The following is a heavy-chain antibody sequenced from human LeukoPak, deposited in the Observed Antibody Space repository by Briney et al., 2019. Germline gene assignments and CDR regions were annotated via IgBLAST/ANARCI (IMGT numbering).Heavy chain of an antibody. Sequence: PGGSLRLSCATSGFSFSIYGMHWVRQAQGKGLEWVALTWYAGSNKNYADSVKGRFTISRDNSKNTLYLQMNSLRGEDTAVYYCARGGLTIAEATTSWYLDYWGQGTLVTVSS. CDR1: GFSFSIYG. CDR3: ARGGLTIAEATTSWYLDY. CDR2: TWYAGSNK. J-gene: IGHJ4*02. V-gene: IGHV3-33*01. D-gene: IGHD1-26*01.